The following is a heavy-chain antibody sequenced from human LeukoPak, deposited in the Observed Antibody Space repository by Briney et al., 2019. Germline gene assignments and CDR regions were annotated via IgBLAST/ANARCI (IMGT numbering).Heavy chain of an antibody. CDR2: IYYSGST. J-gene: IGHJ3*02. D-gene: IGHD1-26*01. CDR3: ASLVGATRLFDAFDI. CDR1: GGSISSYY. Sequence: PSETLSLTCTVSGGSISSYYWSWIRQPPGKGLEWIGYIYYSGSTNYNPSLKSRVTISVDTSKNQFSLKLSSVTAADTAVYYCASLVGATRLFDAFDIWGQGTMVTVSS. V-gene: IGHV4-59*01.